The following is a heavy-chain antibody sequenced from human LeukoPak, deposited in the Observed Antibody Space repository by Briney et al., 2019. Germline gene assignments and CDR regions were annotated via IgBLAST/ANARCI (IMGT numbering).Heavy chain of an antibody. CDR2: ISYDGSNK. Sequence: PGGSLRLSCAASGFTFSSYAMHWVRQAPGKGLEWVAVISYDGSNKYYADSVKGRFTISRDNAKNTLYLQMNSLRAEDTAVYYCAREAAEYLDYWGQGTLVTVSS. V-gene: IGHV3-30*04. CDR3: AREAAEYLDY. J-gene: IGHJ4*02. CDR1: GFTFSSYA. D-gene: IGHD6-25*01.